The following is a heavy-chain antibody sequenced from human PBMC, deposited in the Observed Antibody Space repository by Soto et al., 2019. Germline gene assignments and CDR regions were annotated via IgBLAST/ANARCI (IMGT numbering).Heavy chain of an antibody. J-gene: IGHJ6*01. CDR2: IIPIFGTA. CDR3: ARRDVLRFLESTIRHYYGMDV. CDR1: RGTFSSYA. V-gene: IGHV1-69*13. Sequence: SAKASCKASRGTFSSYATSWVRQAPGQGLEGMGWIIPIFGTANYAQKFQGRGTINADESTGTAYMELRSLRSEGTAVYYCARRDVLRFLESTIRHYYGMDVWGQGTTATVSS. D-gene: IGHD3-3*01.